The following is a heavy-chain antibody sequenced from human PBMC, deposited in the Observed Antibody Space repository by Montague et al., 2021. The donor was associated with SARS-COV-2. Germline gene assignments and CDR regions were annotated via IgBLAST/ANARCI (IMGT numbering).Heavy chain of an antibody. Sequence: SETLSLTCTVSGGSLSSYYWSWIRKPPGKELEGMGFIYNRGSTNYNPPLKSRVPISLETPKNKFPLNLSSVTAADTAVYYCARHVSGSLTHFHHWGQGSLVTVSS. CDR3: ARHVSGSLTHFHH. CDR1: GGSLSSYY. D-gene: IGHD1-26*01. V-gene: IGHV4-59*08. CDR2: IYNRGST. J-gene: IGHJ1*01.